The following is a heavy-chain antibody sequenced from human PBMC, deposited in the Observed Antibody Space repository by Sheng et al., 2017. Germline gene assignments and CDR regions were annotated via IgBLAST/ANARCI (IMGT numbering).Heavy chain of an antibody. CDR2: IYTSGST. CDR3: ARSPNSGSYSNFDY. V-gene: IGHV4-4*07. Sequence: QVQLQESGPGLVKPSETLSLTCTVSGGSISSYYWSWIRQPAGKGLEWIGRIYTSGSTNYNPSLKSRVTMSVDTSKNQFSLKLSSVTAADTAVYYCARSPNSGSYSNFDYWGQGTLVTVSS. J-gene: IGHJ4*02. D-gene: IGHD1-26*01. CDR1: GGSISSYY.